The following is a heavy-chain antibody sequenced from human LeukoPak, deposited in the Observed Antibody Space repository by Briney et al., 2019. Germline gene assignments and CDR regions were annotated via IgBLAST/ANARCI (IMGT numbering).Heavy chain of an antibody. CDR2: ISSGGSNK. J-gene: IGHJ4*02. CDR3: ASTYTSGWSKPFDY. Sequence: GALRLSCAASGFTFSSYAMHWVRQAPDKGLEWVAGISSGGSNKYHAESVKGRFTISRDNSKNTVYLQMNSLRDEDTAIYYCASTYTSGWSKPFDYWGQGTLVTVSS. CDR1: GFTFSSYA. V-gene: IGHV3-30*01. D-gene: IGHD6-19*01.